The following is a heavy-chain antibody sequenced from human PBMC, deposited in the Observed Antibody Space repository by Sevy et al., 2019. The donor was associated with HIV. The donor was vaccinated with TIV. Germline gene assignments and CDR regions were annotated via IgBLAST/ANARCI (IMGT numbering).Heavy chain of an antibody. CDR1: GFTFSNYG. CDR2: TSYNEGGE. CDR3: AKDTGSNGYDHYGLDI. V-gene: IGHV3-30*18. Sequence: GGSLRLSCVASGFTFSNYGTHWVRQAPGKGLEWVAITSYNEGGENYADSVKGRFTISRDNSKNTVSLQMYRLTTGDTSVYYCAKDTGSNGYDHYGLDICGQGTTVNVSS. J-gene: IGHJ6*02. D-gene: IGHD6-19*01.